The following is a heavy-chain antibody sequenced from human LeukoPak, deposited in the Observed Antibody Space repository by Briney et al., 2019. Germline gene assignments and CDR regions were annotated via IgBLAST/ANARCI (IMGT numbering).Heavy chain of an antibody. D-gene: IGHD3-10*01. V-gene: IGHV4-39*01. CDR3: ARCISMVRGVIRPPDY. CDR2: IYYSGSA. Sequence: PSETLSLTCTVSGGSISSSSYYWGWIRQPPGKGLEWIGNIYYSGSAYYNPSLKSRLTISVDTSKNQFSLKLSSVTAADTAVYYCARCISMVRGVIRPPDYWGQGTLVTVSS. J-gene: IGHJ4*02. CDR1: GGSISSSSYY.